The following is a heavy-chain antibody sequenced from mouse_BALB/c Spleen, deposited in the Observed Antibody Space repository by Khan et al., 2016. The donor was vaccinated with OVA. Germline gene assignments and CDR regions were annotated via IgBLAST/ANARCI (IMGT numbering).Heavy chain of an antibody. J-gene: IGHJ4*01. V-gene: IGHV5-9-3*01. Sequence: EVELVESGGGVVKPGGSLKLSCSASGFTFSSFAMSWVRQTPEKRLEWVATISTGGHYTFYPASVKGRFTISRDNASNTLYLQMSSLRSDDTAMYYCAKSLVDYYAMDYWGQGTSVTVSS. CDR2: ISTGGHYT. CDR1: GFTFSSFA. CDR3: AKSLVDYYAMDY. D-gene: IGHD1-3*01.